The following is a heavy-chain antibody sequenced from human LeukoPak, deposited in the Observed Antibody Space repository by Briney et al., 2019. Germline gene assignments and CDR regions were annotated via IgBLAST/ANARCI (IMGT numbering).Heavy chain of an antibody. J-gene: IGHJ6*03. Sequence: PSQTLSLTCTVSGAPIDSGSFYWSWIRQPAGKGLEWIGRVFSRGNTHYNPSLKSRVTMSIDTSKNQFSLTLSSVTAADTATYYCARDAGTRISPYYYYYYMDVWGKGTTVTVSS. CDR3: ARDAGTRISPYYYYYYMDV. V-gene: IGHV4-61*02. CDR2: VFSRGNT. CDR1: GAPIDSGSFY. D-gene: IGHD3-10*01.